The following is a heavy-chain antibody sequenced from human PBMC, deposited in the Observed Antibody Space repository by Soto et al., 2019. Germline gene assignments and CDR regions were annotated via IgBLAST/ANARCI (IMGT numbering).Heavy chain of an antibody. V-gene: IGHV1-69*06. D-gene: IGHD3-10*01. CDR1: GGTFSSYA. CDR2: IIPIFGTA. J-gene: IGHJ6*02. CDR3: AREYGSGSYYYYYYGMDV. Sequence: QVQLVQSGAEVKKPGSSVKVSCKASGGTFSSYAISWVRQAPGQGLEWMGGIIPIFGTANYAQKFQGRVTITADKSTSTAYMELSSLRSEDTAVYYCAREYGSGSYYYYYYGMDVWGQGTTVTVSS.